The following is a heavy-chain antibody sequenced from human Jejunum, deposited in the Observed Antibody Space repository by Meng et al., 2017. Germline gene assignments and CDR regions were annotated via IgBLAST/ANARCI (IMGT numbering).Heavy chain of an antibody. D-gene: IGHD4-17*01. CDR2: IQSGGTT. Sequence: GPRAVLVQARGSLRPSLSPSGLTVSSNYRSGARQAPGKGLAWLSIIQSGGTTYYADSVKGRFTISRDNSKNTVHLQMNSLRAEDTAVYYCARDPGYSDPRDYWGQGTLVTVSS. CDR1: GLTVSSNY. CDR3: ARDPGYSDPRDY. V-gene: IGHV3-66*02. J-gene: IGHJ4*02.